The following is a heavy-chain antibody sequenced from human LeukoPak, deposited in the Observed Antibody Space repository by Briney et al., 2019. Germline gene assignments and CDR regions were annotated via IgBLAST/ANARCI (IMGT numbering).Heavy chain of an antibody. CDR1: GFXFRSYD. J-gene: IGHJ6*02. V-gene: IGHV3-13*04. Sequence: GGSLRLSCVASGFXFRSYDIFWVRQPTGKGLEWVSGIGTAGDTNYADSVKGRFTISRENAKNSLYLQMNSLRAGDTAVYYCARGSSYDILSRYYGMDVWGQGTTVTVSS. D-gene: IGHD3-9*01. CDR3: ARGSSYDILSRYYGMDV. CDR2: IGTAGDT.